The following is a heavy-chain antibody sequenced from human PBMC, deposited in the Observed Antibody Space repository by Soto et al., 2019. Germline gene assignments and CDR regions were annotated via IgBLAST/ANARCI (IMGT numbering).Heavy chain of an antibody. CDR2: RLDSANT. V-gene: IGHV4-39*01. D-gene: IGHD2-21*01. J-gene: IGHJ4*02. CDR3: ARHGPWSYVL. CDR1: GDSLTGSRYY. Sequence: QLQLQESGPGLVKPSETLSLTCTVSGDSLTGSRYYWGWVRQPPGKGLQWVVSRLDSANTYYNPSLKSRVTISVDTSNNQFSLRLNSVTAADTAIYYCARHGPWSYVLWGQGTLVTVSS.